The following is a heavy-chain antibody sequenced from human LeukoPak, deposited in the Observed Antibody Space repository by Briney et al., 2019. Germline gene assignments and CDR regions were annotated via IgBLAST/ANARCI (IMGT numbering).Heavy chain of an antibody. Sequence: ASVKVSCKASGYTFTSYGISWVRQAPGQGLEWMGWISAYNGNTNYAQKLQGRVTMTTDTSTSTAYMELSSLRSEDTAVYYCARDQPVVPVALRRGVGTYYYYGMDVWGQGTTVTVSS. J-gene: IGHJ6*02. CDR3: ARDQPVVPVALRRGVGTYYYYGMDV. V-gene: IGHV1-18*01. CDR1: GYTFTSYG. CDR2: ISAYNGNT. D-gene: IGHD2-2*01.